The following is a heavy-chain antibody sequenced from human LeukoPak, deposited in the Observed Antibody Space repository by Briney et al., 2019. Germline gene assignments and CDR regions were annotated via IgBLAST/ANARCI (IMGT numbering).Heavy chain of an antibody. D-gene: IGHD3-10*01. CDR1: GGSTSSYY. CDR2: IYYTGST. Sequence: PSETLSLTCTVSGGSTSSYYWNWIRQPPGKGLEWMGYIYYTGSTNYNPSLKSRVTISVDTSKNQFSLKLSSVTAADTAVYYCARERFGELLYYYYYYYMDVWGKGTTVTISS. J-gene: IGHJ6*03. V-gene: IGHV4-59*12. CDR3: ARERFGELLYYYYYYYMDV.